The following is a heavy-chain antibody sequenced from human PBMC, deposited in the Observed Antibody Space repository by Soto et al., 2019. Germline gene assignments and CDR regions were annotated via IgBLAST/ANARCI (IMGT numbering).Heavy chain of an antibody. CDR3: ASCPGTYDPSGFDP. CDR2: VHYSGST. Sequence: QLQLQESGPGLVKPSETLSLTCTVSGGSISSSGHYWGWIRQPPGKGPEWIGSVHYSGSTNYTPSLRSRVTIFVARSRHQFFLRLPSVTAADMAVYYGASCPGTYDPSGFDPWGQGTLVTVS. D-gene: IGHD5-12*01. CDR1: GGSISSSGHY. J-gene: IGHJ5*02. V-gene: IGHV4-39*01.